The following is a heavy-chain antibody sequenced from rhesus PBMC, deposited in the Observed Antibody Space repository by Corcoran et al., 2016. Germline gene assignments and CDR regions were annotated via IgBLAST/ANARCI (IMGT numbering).Heavy chain of an antibody. V-gene: IGHV4-160*01. CDR2: IRSGGST. J-gene: IGHJ4*01. CDR1: GGSIRSNY. D-gene: IGHD6-25*01. Sequence: QVQLQQWGEGLVKPSETLSLTCAVYGGSIRSNYWSWIRQPQGKGLEWIGRIRSGGSTNYDPSLKSRVTISIDTSKTQFSLKLSSVTAADTAVYYCASSPSGSWDYFDHWGQGVLVTVSS. CDR3: ASSPSGSWDYFDH.